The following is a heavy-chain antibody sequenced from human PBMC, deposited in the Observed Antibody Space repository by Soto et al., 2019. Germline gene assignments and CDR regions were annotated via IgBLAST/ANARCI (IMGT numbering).Heavy chain of an antibody. J-gene: IGHJ6*02. CDR2: MFYSGLT. CDR3: APLSVSLSGPYGIHV. Sequence: SETLSLTCSVSGYSVSSSDYYWAWIRQPPGKGLEWIGSMFYSGLTYYSPSLKSRVTLSVDTSKNQFSVRLNSVTAADTAVYYCAPLSVSLSGPYGIHVWGQGTTVTVSS. CDR1: GYSVSSSDYY. D-gene: IGHD2-15*01. V-gene: IGHV4-39*01.